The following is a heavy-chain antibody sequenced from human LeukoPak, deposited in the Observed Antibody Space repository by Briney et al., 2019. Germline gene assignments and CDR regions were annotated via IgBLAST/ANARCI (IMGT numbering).Heavy chain of an antibody. V-gene: IGHV3-23*01. CDR2: ISSSGGTT. CDR1: GFTFSSYS. CDR3: AKDGMYSSSSSYYFDY. J-gene: IGHJ4*01. Sequence: PGGSLRLSCAASGFTFSSYSMNWVRQAPGKGLEWVSTISSSGGTTYYADSVKGRFTISRDSSKNTLYLQMNSLRAEDTALYYCAKDGMYSSSSSYYFDYWGQEPWSPSPQ. D-gene: IGHD6-6*01.